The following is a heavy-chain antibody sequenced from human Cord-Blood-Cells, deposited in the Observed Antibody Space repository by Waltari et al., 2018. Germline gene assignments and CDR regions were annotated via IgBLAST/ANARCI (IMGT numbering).Heavy chain of an antibody. CDR2: IYYSGST. CDR3: ARQTGGFLEWLLFDY. D-gene: IGHD3-3*01. CDR1: GGSISSSSYY. Sequence: QESGPGLVKPSETLSLTCTVSGGSISSSSYYWGWIRQPPGKGLEWIGSIYYSGSTYYNPSLKSRVTISVDTSKNQFSLKLSSVTAADTAVYYCARQTGGFLEWLLFDYWGQGTLVTVSS. V-gene: IGHV4-39*01. J-gene: IGHJ4*02.